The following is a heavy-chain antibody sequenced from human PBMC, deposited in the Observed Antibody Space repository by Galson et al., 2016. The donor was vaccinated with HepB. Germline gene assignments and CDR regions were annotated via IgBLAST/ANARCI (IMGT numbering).Heavy chain of an antibody. D-gene: IGHD2-15*01. CDR1: GISVGINY. CDR3: AKDKGIGYCRGGNCYNLDLDY. V-gene: IGHV3-66*01. J-gene: IGHJ4*02. CDR2: IYSGDNT. Sequence: SLRLSCAVSGISVGINYMTWVRQVPGKGLEWVSVIYSGDNTYYADSVKGRFTISRDISKNTLNLQMNSRRGDDTAVYYCAKDKGIGYCRGGNCYNLDLDYWGQGTLVTVSS.